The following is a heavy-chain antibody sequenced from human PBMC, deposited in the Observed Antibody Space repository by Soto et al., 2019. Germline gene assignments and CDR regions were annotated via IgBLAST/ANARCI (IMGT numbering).Heavy chain of an antibody. Sequence: GGSLRLSCAASGFTFSSYGMHWVRQAPGKGLEWVAVISYDGSNKYYADSVKGRCTISRDNSKNTLYLQMNSLRAEDTAVYYCAKDRSLVRGPMPYWGQGTLVTVSS. CDR2: ISYDGSNK. V-gene: IGHV3-30*18. CDR1: GFTFSSYG. D-gene: IGHD3-10*01. CDR3: AKDRSLVRGPMPY. J-gene: IGHJ4*02.